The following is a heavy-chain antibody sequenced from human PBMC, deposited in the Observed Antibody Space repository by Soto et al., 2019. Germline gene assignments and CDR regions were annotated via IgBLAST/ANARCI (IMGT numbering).Heavy chain of an antibody. D-gene: IGHD3-16*01. CDR2: TAYDGTNK. V-gene: IGHV3-30*18. CDR1: GFTFSTYG. CDR3: AKVWVTYQHGDYYYGMDV. J-gene: IGHJ6*02. Sequence: QVQLVESGGGVVQPGRSLRLSCAASGFTFSTYGMHWVRQAPGKGLEWVALTAYDGTNKYYADSVKGRFTISRDNSKNTLYLEMDCLRAEDSAVYYCAKVWVTYQHGDYYYGMDVWGQGTTVTVSS.